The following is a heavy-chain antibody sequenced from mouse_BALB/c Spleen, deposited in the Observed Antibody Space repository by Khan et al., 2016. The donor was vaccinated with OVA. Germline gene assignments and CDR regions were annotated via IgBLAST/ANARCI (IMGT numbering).Heavy chain of an antibody. Sequence: EVELVESGGGLIQPGGSLRLSCATSGFTFTDYYMSWVRQPPGKALEWLGFIRNKANYYTTEYITSVKGRFTISRDDSQSILYLQMNTLRAEDSATYFCATDGVQSYGYDAMDYWGQGTSVTVSS. CDR2: IRNKANYYTT. D-gene: IGHD1-2*01. V-gene: IGHV7-3*02. CDR3: ATDGVQSYGYDAMDY. J-gene: IGHJ4*01. CDR1: GFTFTDYY.